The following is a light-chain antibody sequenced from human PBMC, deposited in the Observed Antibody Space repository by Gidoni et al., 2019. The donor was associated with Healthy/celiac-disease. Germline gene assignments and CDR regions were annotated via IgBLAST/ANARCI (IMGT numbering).Light chain of an antibody. CDR1: QDISNY. CDR2: DAS. CDR3: QQYDNLPLT. J-gene: IGKJ4*01. V-gene: IGKV1-33*01. Sequence: DIQMTQSPSSLSASVGDRVTITCQAIQDISNYLNWYQQKPGKAPKLLIYDASNLETGVPSRFSGSGSGTDFTFTISSLQPEDIATYYCQQYDNLPLTFGGXTKVEIK.